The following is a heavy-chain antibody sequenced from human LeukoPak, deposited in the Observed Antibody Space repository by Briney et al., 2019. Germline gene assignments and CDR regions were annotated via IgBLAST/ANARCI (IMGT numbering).Heavy chain of an antibody. J-gene: IGHJ4*02. V-gene: IGHV3-21*01. CDR3: ARDARTVTLDY. CDR2: ISSSSYI. CDR1: GFSFSSYA. D-gene: IGHD4-11*01. Sequence: GGSLRLSCATSGFSFSSYAMSWVRQAPGKGLEWVSSISSSSYIYYADSVKGRFTISRDNAKNSLYLQMNSLRAEDTAVYYCARDARTVTLDYWGQGTLVTVSS.